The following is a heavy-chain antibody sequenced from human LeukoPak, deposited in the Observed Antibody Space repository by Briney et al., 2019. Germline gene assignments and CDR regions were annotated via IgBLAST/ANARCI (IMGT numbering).Heavy chain of an antibody. J-gene: IGHJ3*02. CDR3: ARMSVAKAFDI. V-gene: IGHV1-2*02. CDR1: GFIFTGYY. CDR2: INPNSGGI. Sequence: ASVKVSCKASGFIFTGYYMHWVRQAPGQGLEWMGWINPNSGGINYAQKFQGRVTMTRDTSISTAYMELSRLRSDDTAVYYCARMSVAKAFDIWGQGTMVTVSS. D-gene: IGHD4-23*01.